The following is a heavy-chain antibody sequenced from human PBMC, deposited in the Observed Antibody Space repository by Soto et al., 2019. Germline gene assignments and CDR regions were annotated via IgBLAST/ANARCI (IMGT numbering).Heavy chain of an antibody. CDR2: IADTIGTS. J-gene: IGHJ4*02. V-gene: IGHV3-23*01. CDR3: EKAQLLLVRDYFDY. CDR1: GFPFSVYA. D-gene: IGHD6-6*01. Sequence: GGSLRLSCAASGFPFSVYAMAWVRQAPGKGLEWVSTIADTIGTSYYADSVKGRFTLSRDISTNTLHLQMNSLRVDDTAVYYCEKAQLLLVRDYFDYWGQGTLLTVSS.